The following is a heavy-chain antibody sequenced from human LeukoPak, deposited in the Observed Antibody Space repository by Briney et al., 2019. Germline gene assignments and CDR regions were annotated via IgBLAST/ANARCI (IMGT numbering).Heavy chain of an antibody. CDR2: IYRSGST. CDR1: GGSISSGGYY. D-gene: IGHD3-9*01. Sequence: PSETLSLTCTVSGGSISSGGYYWSWIRQPPGKGLEWIGYIYRSGSTYYNPSLKSRVTISVDRSKNQFSLKLSSVTAADTAVYYCARAPTYYDILTGYPDAFDIWGQGTMVTVSS. CDR3: ARAPTYYDILTGYPDAFDI. J-gene: IGHJ3*02. V-gene: IGHV4-30-2*01.